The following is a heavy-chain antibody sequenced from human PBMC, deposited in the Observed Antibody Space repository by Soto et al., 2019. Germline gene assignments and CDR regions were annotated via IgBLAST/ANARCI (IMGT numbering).Heavy chain of an antibody. CDR2: ISSSGTYI. V-gene: IGHV3-21*01. CDR3: AREGRVQGVTDFDY. D-gene: IGHD3-10*01. Sequence: EVQLVESGGGLVKPGGSLRLSCAASGFSFSVYSMNWVRQAPGKGLEWVSSISSSGTYIYYADSVKGRFTISRDNAKNSLYVQMNSLRAEDTALYYCAREGRVQGVTDFDYWGQGTLSPSPQ. J-gene: IGHJ4*02. CDR1: GFSFSVYS.